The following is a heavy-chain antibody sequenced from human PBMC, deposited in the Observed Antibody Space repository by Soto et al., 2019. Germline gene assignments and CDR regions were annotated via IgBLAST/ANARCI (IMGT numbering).Heavy chain of an antibody. CDR2: IRTKANSYAT. CDR1: GFTFSGSS. Sequence: GSLRLSCAASGFTFSGSSIHWVRQASGKGLEWVGRIRTKANSYATTYAASVKGRFTISRDDSKNTAFLQMNSLKVEDTAMYYCARRDCSGGDCYSDYWGQGTLVTVSS. D-gene: IGHD2-15*01. J-gene: IGHJ4*02. V-gene: IGHV3-73*01. CDR3: ARRDCSGGDCYSDY.